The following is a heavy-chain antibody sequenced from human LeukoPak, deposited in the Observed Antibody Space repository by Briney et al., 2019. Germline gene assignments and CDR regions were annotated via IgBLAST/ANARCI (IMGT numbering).Heavy chain of an antibody. CDR3: ATQPSVTPDY. J-gene: IGHJ4*02. D-gene: IGHD2-21*02. Sequence: PGGSLRLSCAASGFTFSSYGMHWVRQAPGKGLEWVAFIRYDGSNKYYADSVKGRFTISRDNSKNTLYLQMNSLRAEDTAVYYCATQPSVTPDYWGQGTLVTVSS. V-gene: IGHV3-30*02. CDR2: IRYDGSNK. CDR1: GFTFSSYG.